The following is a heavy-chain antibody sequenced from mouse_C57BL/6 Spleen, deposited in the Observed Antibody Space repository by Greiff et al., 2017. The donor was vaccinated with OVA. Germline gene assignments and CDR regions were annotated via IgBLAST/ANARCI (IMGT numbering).Heavy chain of an antibody. CDR2: IDPSDSYT. J-gene: IGHJ2*01. V-gene: IGHV1-69*01. D-gene: IGHD1-1*01. CDR3: ASDYGSLDY. CDR1: GYTFTSYW. Sequence: QVQLQQPGAELVMPGASVKLSCKASGYTFTSYWMHWVKQRPGQGLEWIGEIDPSDSYTNYNHKFKGKSTLTVDKSSSTAYMQLSSLTSEDSAVYYCASDYGSLDYWGQGTTLTVSS.